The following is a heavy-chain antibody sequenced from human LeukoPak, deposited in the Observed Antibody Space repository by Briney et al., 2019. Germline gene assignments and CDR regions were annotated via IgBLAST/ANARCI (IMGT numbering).Heavy chain of an antibody. CDR2: INQGGSEE. D-gene: IGHD6-19*01. Sequence: GGSLILSCAASGFTFSSYWMSWVRQAPGKGLEWVANINQGGSEEYYVDSVKGRFTISRDNAKNSLYLQMNSLRAEDTAVYYCARGRYSSGWYGYFDYWGQRTLVTVSS. CDR3: ARGRYSSGWYGYFDY. V-gene: IGHV3-7*04. J-gene: IGHJ4*02. CDR1: GFTFSSYW.